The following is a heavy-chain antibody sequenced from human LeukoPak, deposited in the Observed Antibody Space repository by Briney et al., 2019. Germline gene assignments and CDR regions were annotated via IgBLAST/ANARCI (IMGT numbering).Heavy chain of an antibody. V-gene: IGHV3-30*02. J-gene: IGHJ6*03. CDR2: IRYDGSNK. D-gene: IGHD6-13*01. CDR3: AKSGYSSSWYGYYYYMDV. Sequence: GGSLRLSCAASGFTFSSYGMHWVRQAPGKGLEWVAFIRYDGSNKYYADSVKGRFTISRDNSKNTLYLQMNSLRAEDTAVYYCAKSGYSSSWYGYYYYMDVWGKGTTVTVSS. CDR1: GFTFSSYG.